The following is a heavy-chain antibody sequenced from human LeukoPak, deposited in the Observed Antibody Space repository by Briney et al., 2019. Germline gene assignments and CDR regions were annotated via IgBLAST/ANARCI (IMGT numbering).Heavy chain of an antibody. D-gene: IGHD2-15*01. CDR2: INPSGGST. V-gene: IGHV1-46*01. Sequence: ASVTVSCKASGYTFTSYYMHWVRQAPGQGLEWMGIINPSGGSTSYAQKFQGRITMTRDTSTSTVYMELSSLRSEDTAVYYCARDPDALGYCSGGSCPISDVYWGQGTLVTVSS. CDR3: ARDPDALGYCSGGSCPISDVY. J-gene: IGHJ4*02. CDR1: GYTFTSYY.